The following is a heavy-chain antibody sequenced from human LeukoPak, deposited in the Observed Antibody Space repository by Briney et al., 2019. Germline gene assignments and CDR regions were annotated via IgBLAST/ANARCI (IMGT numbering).Heavy chain of an antibody. V-gene: IGHV3-23*01. CDR3: ANDYYVSGNYRHFDC. CDR2: IIICGGRT. CDR1: GCTFSSYT. D-gene: IGHD3-10*01. Sequence: QPGGSLRLSCTASGCTFSSYTIYWGWNAPPKGLELVSLIIICGGRTSYANSLLERCAISTDNSKNTLYLQMNSLRAEDTAVYYCANDYYVSGNYRHFDCWGQGTLVTVSS. J-gene: IGHJ4*02.